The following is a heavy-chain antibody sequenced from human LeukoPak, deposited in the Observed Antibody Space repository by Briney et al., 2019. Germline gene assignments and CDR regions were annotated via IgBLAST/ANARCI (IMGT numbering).Heavy chain of an antibody. Sequence: SETLSLTCTVSSGSIGSYYWNWIRQPPGKGPEWIGDIYYSGSTKYNPSLKSRVSISVDTSKNQFSLKLISVTAADTAVYYCAREALHNWLDPWGPGTLVTVSS. CDR2: IYYSGST. V-gene: IGHV4-59*01. CDR3: AREALHNWLDP. CDR1: SGSIGSYY. J-gene: IGHJ5*02.